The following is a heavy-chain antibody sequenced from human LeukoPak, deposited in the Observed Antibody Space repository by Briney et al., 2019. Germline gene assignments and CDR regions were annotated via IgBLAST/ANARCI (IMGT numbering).Heavy chain of an antibody. CDR2: ISGSGGSS. Sequence: GGSLRLSCAASGFTFSGYAMSWVRQAPGKGLEWVSAISGSGGSSYYADSVKGRFTISRDNSKNTLYLQMNSLRAEDTAVYYCAKDADSSSWYLFPFDPWGQGTLVTVSS. J-gene: IGHJ5*02. CDR1: GFTFSGYA. CDR3: AKDADSSSWYLFPFDP. D-gene: IGHD6-13*01. V-gene: IGHV3-23*01.